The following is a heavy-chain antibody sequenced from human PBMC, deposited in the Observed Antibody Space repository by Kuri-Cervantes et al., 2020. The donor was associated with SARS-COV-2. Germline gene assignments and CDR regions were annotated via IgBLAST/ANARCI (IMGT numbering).Heavy chain of an antibody. CDR3: ARGDGMDV. V-gene: IGHV3-74*01. J-gene: IGHJ6*02. CDR2: IDGDGTSI. Sequence: GESLKISCAASGFTFSAYWMHWVRHAPGKGLVWVSHIDGDGTSIGYADSVKGRFTTSRDNAKGTLYLQMNSLRAEDTAMYYCARGDGMDVWGQGTTVTVSS. CDR1: GFTFSAYW.